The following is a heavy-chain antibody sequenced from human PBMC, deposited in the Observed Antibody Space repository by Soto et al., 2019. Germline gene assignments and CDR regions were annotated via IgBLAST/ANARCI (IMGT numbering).Heavy chain of an antibody. D-gene: IGHD4-4*01. CDR2: INPNSGGT. CDR1: GYTFTGYY. V-gene: IGHV1-2*04. J-gene: IGHJ2*01. CDR3: ARTLQPGGGGWYFDL. Sequence: ASVKVSCKASGYTFTGYYMHWVRQAPGQGLEWMGWINPNSGGTNYAQKFQGWVTMTRDTSISTAYMELSRLRSDDTAVYYCARTLQPGGGGWYFDLWGRGTLVTVSS.